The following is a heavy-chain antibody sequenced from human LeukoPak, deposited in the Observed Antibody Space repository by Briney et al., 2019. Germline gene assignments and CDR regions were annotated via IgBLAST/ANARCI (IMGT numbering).Heavy chain of an antibody. D-gene: IGHD2-15*01. CDR2: ISSSSAYM. Sequence: PGGSLRLSCAASGFTFSTYSMNWVRQAPGKGLEWVSSISSSSAYMYYADSVKGRFTISRDNAKNSLFLQMNSLRAEDTAVFYCARDRYQGYNTGNDAFDIWGQGTMVTASS. J-gene: IGHJ3*02. V-gene: IGHV3-21*01. CDR3: ARDRYQGYNTGNDAFDI. CDR1: GFTFSTYS.